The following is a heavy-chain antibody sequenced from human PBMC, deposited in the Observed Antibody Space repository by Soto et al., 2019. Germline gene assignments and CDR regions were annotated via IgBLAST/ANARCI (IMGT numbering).Heavy chain of an antibody. D-gene: IGHD1-7*01. CDR3: DVRTSTTYNWFDP. Sequence: VASVKVSCKASGGTFSNSAIYWVRQAPGQGLVWMGGFNPIFGAPYYAQTFQGRVTITADESTGTVYMDLSSLRSEDTAVYHCDVRTSTTYNWFDPWGQGTLVTVSS. CDR2: FNPIFGAP. V-gene: IGHV1-69*13. J-gene: IGHJ5*02. CDR1: GGTFSNSA.